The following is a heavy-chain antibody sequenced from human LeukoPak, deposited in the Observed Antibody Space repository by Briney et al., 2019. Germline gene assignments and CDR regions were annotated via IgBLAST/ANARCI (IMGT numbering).Heavy chain of an antibody. J-gene: IGHJ6*03. CDR2: IRYDGSNK. D-gene: IGHD3-10*01. Sequence: PGGSLRLSCAASGFTFSSYGMHWVRQAPGKGLEWVAFIRYDGSNKYYADSVKGRFTISRDNSKNTLYLQMNSLRAEDTAVYYCARSSITMVRGVIKSTTSWYHYYNMDVWGKGTTVTVSS. V-gene: IGHV3-30*02. CDR1: GFTFSSYG. CDR3: ARSSITMVRGVIKSTTSWYHYYNMDV.